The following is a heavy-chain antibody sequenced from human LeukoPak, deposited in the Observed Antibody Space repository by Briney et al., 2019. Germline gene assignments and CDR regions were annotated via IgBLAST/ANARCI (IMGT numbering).Heavy chain of an antibody. CDR1: GLTFNNYA. J-gene: IGHJ4*02. Sequence: GGSLRLSCAVSGLTFNNYAMSWVRQAPGKGLEWVSGISGRGASKYYADSVKGRFTISRDNSKNTLYLQMNSLRAEDTAVYYCASSSSGTYCLKFPNDYWGQGTLVTVSS. D-gene: IGHD6-25*01. V-gene: IGHV3-23*01. CDR3: ASSSSGTYCLKFPNDY. CDR2: ISGRGASK.